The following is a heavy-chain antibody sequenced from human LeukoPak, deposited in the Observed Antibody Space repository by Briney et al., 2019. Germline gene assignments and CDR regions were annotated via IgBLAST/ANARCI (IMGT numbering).Heavy chain of an antibody. J-gene: IGHJ5*02. CDR2: TYYRSKWYN. CDR1: GDSVSSTRAA. CDR3: ASSSGYSSGWYIT. V-gene: IGHV6-1*01. D-gene: IGHD6-19*01. Sequence: SQTLSLTCAISGDSVSSTRAAWNWIRQSPSRGLEWLGRTYYRSKWYNDYAVSVKSRITINPDTSKNQFSLQLNSVTPEDTAVYYCASSSGYSSGWYITWGQGTLVTVSS.